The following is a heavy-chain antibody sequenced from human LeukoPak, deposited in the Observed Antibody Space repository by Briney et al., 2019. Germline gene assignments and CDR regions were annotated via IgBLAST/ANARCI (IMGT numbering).Heavy chain of an antibody. CDR1: GGSFNNYA. D-gene: IGHD2-2*02. CDR3: ARAQLLYGAGDY. V-gene: IGHV1-69*04. CDR2: IIPIFGIA. Sequence: GASVKVSCKASGGSFNNYAISWVRQAPGQGLEWMGRIIPIFGIANSAQKFQGRVTITADKSTNTAYMELSSLRSEDTAVYYCARAQLLYGAGDYWGQGTLVTVSS. J-gene: IGHJ4*02.